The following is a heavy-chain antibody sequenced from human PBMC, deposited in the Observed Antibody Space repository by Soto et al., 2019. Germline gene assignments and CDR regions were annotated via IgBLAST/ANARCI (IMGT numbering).Heavy chain of an antibody. CDR2: ISGGGGAT. Sequence: GGSLRLSCAASGFTFSRNAMSWVRQAPGKGLEWVSGISGGGGATYYADSVKGRFTISRDNSKNTLYLQMNSLRAEDTAIYYCAKSEPYGSGSYYLDYWGQGTLVTVSS. CDR3: AKSEPYGSGSYYLDY. V-gene: IGHV3-23*01. CDR1: GFTFSRNA. J-gene: IGHJ4*02. D-gene: IGHD1-26*01.